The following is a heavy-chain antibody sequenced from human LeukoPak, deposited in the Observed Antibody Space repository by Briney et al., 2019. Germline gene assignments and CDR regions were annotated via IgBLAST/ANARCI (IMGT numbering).Heavy chain of an antibody. D-gene: IGHD3-22*01. CDR2: ISDSYGST. J-gene: IGHJ4*02. Sequence: GGSLRLSCAASGFTFSSYAMSWVRQAPGKGLEWVSAISDSYGSTYYIDSVKGRFTISRDNSKNTLYLQMNSLRAEDTAVYYCASRYYYDSSGKFDYWGQGTLVTVSS. CDR3: ASRYYYDSSGKFDY. V-gene: IGHV3-23*01. CDR1: GFTFSSYA.